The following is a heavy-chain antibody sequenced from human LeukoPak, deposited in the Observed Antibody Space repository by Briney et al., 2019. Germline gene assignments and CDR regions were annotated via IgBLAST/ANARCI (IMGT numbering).Heavy chain of an antibody. Sequence: GGSLRLSCSASGFTFSSYAMHWVRQAPGRGVEYVSAITSNGDTTYYADSVKGRFTISRDNSKNALYLQMTGLRAEDTAIYYCLKDRLGAGDYWGQGTLVTVSS. CDR2: ITSNGDTT. CDR1: GFTFSSYA. CDR3: LKDRLGAGDY. D-gene: IGHD7-27*01. J-gene: IGHJ4*02. V-gene: IGHV3-64D*06.